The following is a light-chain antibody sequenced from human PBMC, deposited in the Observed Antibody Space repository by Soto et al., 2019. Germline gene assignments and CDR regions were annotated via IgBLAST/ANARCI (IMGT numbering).Light chain of an antibody. J-gene: IGKJ1*01. CDR1: QSISSW. V-gene: IGKV1-5*01. CDR3: QQYNSYRWT. Sequence: DIQMTQSPSTLSASVGDRVTITLLASQSISSWLAWYQQKPGKAPKLLIYDASSLESGVPSRFSGSGSGTEFTLTISSLQPDDFATYYCQQYNSYRWTFGQGTKV. CDR2: DAS.